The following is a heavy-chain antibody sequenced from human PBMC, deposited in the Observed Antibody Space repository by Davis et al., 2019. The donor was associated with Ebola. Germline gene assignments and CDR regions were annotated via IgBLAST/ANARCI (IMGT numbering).Heavy chain of an antibody. D-gene: IGHD2-8*01. CDR1: GFTFSRFT. CDR3: VRDSGISAANGFDI. Sequence: GESLKISCAASGFTFSRFTMHWVRQAPGKGLEWLAVISSDGSETNYTDSVKGRFTVSRDNSKNTMYLEVKSLRGDDTAVYYCVRDSGISAANGFDIWGRGTMVTVSP. J-gene: IGHJ3*02. V-gene: IGHV3-30*04. CDR2: ISSDGSET.